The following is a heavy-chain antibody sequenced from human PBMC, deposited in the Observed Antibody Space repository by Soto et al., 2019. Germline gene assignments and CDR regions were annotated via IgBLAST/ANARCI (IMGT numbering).Heavy chain of an antibody. J-gene: IGHJ3*02. CDR1: GFTFSDYY. CDR3: ARDADILTGSDAFDI. D-gene: IGHD3-9*01. CDR2: ISSSSSYT. V-gene: IGHV3-11*05. Sequence: QVQLVESGGGLVKPGGSLRLSCAASGFTFSDYYMSWIRQAPGKGLEWVSYISSSSSYTNYAASGKGRFTISRDNAKNSLYLQGNSLRGEDTAVYYCARDADILTGSDAFDIWGQGTMVTVSS.